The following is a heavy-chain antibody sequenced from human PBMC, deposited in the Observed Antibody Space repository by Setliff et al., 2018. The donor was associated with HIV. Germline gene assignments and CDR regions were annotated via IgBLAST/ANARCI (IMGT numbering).Heavy chain of an antibody. D-gene: IGHD3-3*01. CDR3: ARQVSIPGVAVTPLDY. V-gene: IGHV4-39*01. CDR1: GGSISNNSYY. CDR2: LFYNGNT. J-gene: IGHJ4*02. Sequence: SETLSLTCTVSGGSISNNSYYWGWVRQPPGKGLELIGNLFYNGNTYYNPSLKSRATISVDTSKNQFSLKLTSVTAADGAVYYCARQVSIPGVAVTPLDYWGQGSLVTVSS.